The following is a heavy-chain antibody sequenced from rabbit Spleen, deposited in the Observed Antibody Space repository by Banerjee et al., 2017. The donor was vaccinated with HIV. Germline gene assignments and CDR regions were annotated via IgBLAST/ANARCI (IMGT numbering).Heavy chain of an antibody. Sequence: QEQLEESGGGLVKPEGSLTLTCKASGVSFNSNYYMCWVRQAPGKGLEWIACIDTGSSGFTYFATWAKGRFTISKTSSTTVTLQMTSLTAADTATYFCARDTSSSFSSYGMDLWGPGTLVTVS. J-gene: IGHJ6*01. D-gene: IGHD1-1*01. CDR3: ARDTSSSFSSYGMDL. CDR2: IDTGSSGFT. CDR1: GVSFNSNYY. V-gene: IGHV1S45*01.